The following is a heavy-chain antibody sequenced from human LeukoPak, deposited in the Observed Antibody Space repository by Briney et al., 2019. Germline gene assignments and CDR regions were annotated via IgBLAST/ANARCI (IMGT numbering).Heavy chain of an antibody. J-gene: IGHJ4*02. CDR1: GFTFSSYG. D-gene: IGHD4-17*01. CDR3: AKDGGWTTVTTREIDY. V-gene: IGHV3-30*18. Sequence: GRSLRLSCAASGFTFSSYGMHWVRQAPGKGLEWVAVISYDGSNKYYADSVKGRSTISRDNSENTLYLQMNSLRVEDTAVYYCAKDGGWTTVTTREIDYWGQGTLVTVSS. CDR2: ISYDGSNK.